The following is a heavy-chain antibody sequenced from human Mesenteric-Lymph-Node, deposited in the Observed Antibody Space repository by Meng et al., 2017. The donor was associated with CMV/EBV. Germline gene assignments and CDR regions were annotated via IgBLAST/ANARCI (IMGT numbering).Heavy chain of an antibody. Sequence: GESLKISCAASEFTFTTYCMTWVRQAPGKGLEWVATINQDGSEKYYVDSVKGRFTISRDNTKSSLCLRMNGLRAEDTAVYYCAKTPGDSSTWHFDYWGQGTLVTVSS. V-gene: IGHV3-7*03. CDR2: INQDGSEK. D-gene: IGHD6-13*01. J-gene: IGHJ4*02. CDR1: EFTFTTYC. CDR3: AKTPGDSSTWHFDY.